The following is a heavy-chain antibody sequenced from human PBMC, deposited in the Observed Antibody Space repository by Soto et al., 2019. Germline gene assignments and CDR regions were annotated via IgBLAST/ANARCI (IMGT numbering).Heavy chain of an antibody. Sequence: SETLSLTCTVSGGSISSGGYYWNWIRQHPGKGLEWIGYIYYIGSTYYNPSLKSRVTISLDTSKNQFSLKLSSVTAADTAVYYSARSVFPWGQGTLVTVSS. CDR2: IYYIGST. V-gene: IGHV4-31*03. CDR3: ARSVFP. CDR1: GGSISSGGYY. J-gene: IGHJ5*02.